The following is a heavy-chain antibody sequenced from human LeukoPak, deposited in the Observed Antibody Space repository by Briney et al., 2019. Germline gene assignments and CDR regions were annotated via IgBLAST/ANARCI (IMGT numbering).Heavy chain of an antibody. CDR2: IRYDGSNK. Sequence: GGSLRLSCAASGFTFSSYGMHWVRQAPGKGLEWVAFIRYDGSNKYYADSVKGRFTISRDNSKNTLYLQMNSLRAEDTAVYYCARDLGELWFGELYSWNDWGQGTLVTVSS. J-gene: IGHJ4*02. CDR3: ARDLGELWFGELYSWND. V-gene: IGHV3-30*02. CDR1: GFTFSSYG. D-gene: IGHD3-10*01.